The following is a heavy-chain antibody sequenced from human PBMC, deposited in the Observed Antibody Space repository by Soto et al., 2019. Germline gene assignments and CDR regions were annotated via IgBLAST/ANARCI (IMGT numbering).Heavy chain of an antibody. Sequence: QLGGSLRLSCAASGFTFSSYAMSWVRQAPGKGLEWVSAISGSGGSTYYADSVKGRFTISRDNSKNTLYLQMNSLRAEDTAVYYCAKTGGVVVVAASHPSHYWGQGTLVTVSS. CDR3: AKTGGVVVVAASHPSHY. CDR1: GFTFSSYA. CDR2: ISGSGGST. J-gene: IGHJ4*02. V-gene: IGHV3-23*01. D-gene: IGHD2-15*01.